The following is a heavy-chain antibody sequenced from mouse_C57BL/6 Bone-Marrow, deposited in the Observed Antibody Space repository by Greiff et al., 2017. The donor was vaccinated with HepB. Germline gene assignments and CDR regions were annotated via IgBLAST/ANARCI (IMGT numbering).Heavy chain of an antibody. CDR1: GYTFTSYW. CDR3: ALSLDGNYEAMDY. CDR2: IYPGSGST. J-gene: IGHJ4*01. V-gene: IGHV1-55*01. Sequence: QVQLQQPGAELVKPGASVKMSCKASGYTFTSYWITWVKQRPGQGLEWIGDIYPGSGSTNYNEKFKSKATLTVDTSSSTAYMQLSSLTSEDSAVYYCALSLDGNYEAMDYWGQGTSVTVSS. D-gene: IGHD2-1*01.